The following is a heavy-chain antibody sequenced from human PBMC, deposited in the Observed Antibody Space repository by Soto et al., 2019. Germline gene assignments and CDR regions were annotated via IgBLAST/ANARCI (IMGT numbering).Heavy chain of an antibody. CDR3: ARGGIQLSYAFDY. D-gene: IGHD5-18*01. CDR2: IYTSGST. Sequence: SETLSLTCSVSGTSVSNYYWSWIRQPAGKSLEHIGRIYTSGSTSYNPSLKSRVTMSMDTSQTQIYLNLTSVTAADTAVYYCARGGIQLSYAFDYWGQGIQVTVSS. J-gene: IGHJ4*02. CDR1: GTSVSNYY. V-gene: IGHV4-4*07.